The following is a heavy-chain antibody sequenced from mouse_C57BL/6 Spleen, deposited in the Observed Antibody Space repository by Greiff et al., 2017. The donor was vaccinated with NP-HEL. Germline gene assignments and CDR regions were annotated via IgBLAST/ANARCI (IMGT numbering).Heavy chain of an antibody. CDR2: IHPNSGST. CDR3: AREGDWESFDY. Sequence: PGQGLEWIGMIHPNSGSTNYNEKFKSKATLTVDKSSSTAYMQLSSLTSEDSAVYYCAREGDWESFDYWGQGTTLTVSS. D-gene: IGHD4-1*01. J-gene: IGHJ2*01. V-gene: IGHV1-64*01.